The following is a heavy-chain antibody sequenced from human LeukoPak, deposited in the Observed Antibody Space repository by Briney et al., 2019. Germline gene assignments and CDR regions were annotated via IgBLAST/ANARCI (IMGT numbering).Heavy chain of an antibody. D-gene: IGHD6-19*01. J-gene: IGHJ4*02. Sequence: ASVKVSCKASRYTFITYGISWVRQAPGQGLEWMGWISPYNGDTNYAQNLQGRVTMTTDTSTTTAYMELRSLTSDDTAVYYCARLDSSGWYYYWGQGTLVTVSS. CDR2: ISPYNGDT. CDR3: ARLDSSGWYYY. CDR1: RYTFITYG. V-gene: IGHV1-18*01.